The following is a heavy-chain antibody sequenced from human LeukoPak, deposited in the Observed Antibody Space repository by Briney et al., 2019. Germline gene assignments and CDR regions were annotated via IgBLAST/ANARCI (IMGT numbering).Heavy chain of an antibody. CDR3: ARQSRYYYDSSGYYSSYAFDI. D-gene: IGHD3-22*01. Sequence: SETLSLTCTVSGGSISSYYWSWIRQPPGKGLEWIGYIYYSGSTNYNPSLKSRVTISVDTSKNQFPLKLSSVTAADTAVYYCARQSRYYYDSSGYYSSYAFDIWGQGTMVTVSS. V-gene: IGHV4-59*08. CDR1: GGSISSYY. CDR2: IYYSGST. J-gene: IGHJ3*02.